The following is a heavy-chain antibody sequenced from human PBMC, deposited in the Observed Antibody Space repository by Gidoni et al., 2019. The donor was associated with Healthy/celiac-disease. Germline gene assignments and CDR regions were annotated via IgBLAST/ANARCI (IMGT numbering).Heavy chain of an antibody. J-gene: IGHJ4*02. CDR2: SSSSSSYI. CDR3: ARWNSSSWDY. CDR1: GFTFSSYS. D-gene: IGHD6-13*01. Sequence: EVQLVESGGGLVKPGGSLTLSCAASGFTFSSYSMNWVRQAPGKGLDWVSSSSSSSSYIYYADSVKSRFTISRDNAKNSLYLQMNSLRAEDTAVYYCARWNSSSWDYWGQGTLVTVSS. V-gene: IGHV3-21*01.